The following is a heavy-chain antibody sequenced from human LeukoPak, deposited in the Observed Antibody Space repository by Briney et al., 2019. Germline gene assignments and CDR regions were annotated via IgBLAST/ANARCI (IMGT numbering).Heavy chain of an antibody. V-gene: IGHV4-59*01. CDR1: GGSISSYY. Sequence: SETLSLTCTVSGGSISSYYWSWIRQPPGKGLEWIGCIYYSGSTNYNPSLKSRVTISVDTSKNQFSLKLSSVTAADTAVYYCVTGKGPNWFDPWGQGTLVTVSS. CDR2: IYYSGST. J-gene: IGHJ5*02. CDR3: VTGKGPNWFDP. D-gene: IGHD4-23*01.